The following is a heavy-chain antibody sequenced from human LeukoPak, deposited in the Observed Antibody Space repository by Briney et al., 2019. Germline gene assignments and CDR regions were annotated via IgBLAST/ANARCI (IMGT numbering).Heavy chain of an antibody. J-gene: IGHJ4*02. V-gene: IGHV1-46*01. CDR2: INPSGGST. Sequence: GASVKVSCKASGYTFTGYYMHWVRQAPGQGLEWMGIINPSGGSTSYAQKFRGRVTMTRDTSTSTVYMELSSLRSEDTAVYYCARGRVGANIDYWGQGTLVTVSS. CDR1: GYTFTGYY. D-gene: IGHD1-26*01. CDR3: ARGRVGANIDY.